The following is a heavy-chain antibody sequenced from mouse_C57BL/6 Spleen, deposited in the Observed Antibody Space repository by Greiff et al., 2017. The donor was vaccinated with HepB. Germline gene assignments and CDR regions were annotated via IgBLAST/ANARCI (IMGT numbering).Heavy chain of an antibody. CDR2: IDPETGGT. V-gene: IGHV1-15*01. J-gene: IGHJ3*01. CDR3: TSGSNRAWFAY. D-gene: IGHD2-5*01. Sequence: VQLVESGAELVRPGASVTLSCKASGYTFTDYEMHWVKQTPVHGLEWIGAIDPETGGTAYNQKFKGKAILTADKSSSTAYMELRSLTSEDSAVYYCTSGSNRAWFAYWGQGTLVTVSA. CDR1: GYTFTDYE.